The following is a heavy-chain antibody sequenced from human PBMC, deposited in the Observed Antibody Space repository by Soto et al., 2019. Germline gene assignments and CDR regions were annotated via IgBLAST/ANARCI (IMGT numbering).Heavy chain of an antibody. Sequence: QVQLVESGGDVVQPGRSLRLSCAASGFTFSSYNMHWVRQAPGKGLEWVAVISYDGSTKYYADSVKGRFTISRDNSKKTRYLQMHSLRHEDTAVYYCARVGPEEYDFWGRGMDVWGKGTTVTVSS. J-gene: IGHJ6*04. V-gene: IGHV3-30-3*01. CDR1: GFTFSSYN. CDR2: ISYDGSTK. D-gene: IGHD3-3*01. CDR3: ARVGPEEYDFWGRGMDV.